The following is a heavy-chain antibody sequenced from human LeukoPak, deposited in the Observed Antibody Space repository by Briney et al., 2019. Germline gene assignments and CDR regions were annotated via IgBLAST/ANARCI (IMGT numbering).Heavy chain of an antibody. CDR2: ISHDASDE. J-gene: IGHJ4*02. Sequence: GGSLRLSCTASGFSFSGYGMHWVRQAPGKGLEWLAVISHDASDEYYADSVKGRFTISRDNAKNMIYLQIISLRAEDTAVYYCVKALVGQTSGYWGQGTRVTVST. D-gene: IGHD1-26*01. V-gene: IGHV3-30*18. CDR1: GFSFSGYG. CDR3: VKALVGQTSGY.